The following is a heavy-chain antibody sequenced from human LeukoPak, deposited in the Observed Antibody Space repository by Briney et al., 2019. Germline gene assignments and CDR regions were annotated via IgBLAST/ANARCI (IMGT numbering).Heavy chain of an antibody. CDR3: ARGRYDVLAGYQPPYFDY. D-gene: IGHD3-9*01. CDR2: ISTSSSYK. V-gene: IGHV3-21*01. CDR1: GFTFSIYN. J-gene: IGHJ4*02. Sequence: GGSLRLFCAASGFTFSIYNINGVRQAPGKGLVWVSSISTSSSYKYYADSVKGRFTISRDNAKDSLYLQMNSLRAEDTAVYYCARGRYDVLAGYQPPYFDYWGQGTLVTVSS.